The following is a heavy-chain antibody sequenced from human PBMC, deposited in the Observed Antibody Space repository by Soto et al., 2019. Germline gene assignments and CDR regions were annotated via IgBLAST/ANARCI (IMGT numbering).Heavy chain of an antibody. CDR3: AKRMMSGSYYAAFDQ. J-gene: IGHJ4*02. Sequence: EVQLLESGGGLVQPGGSLRLSCAASGFTFSSYAMSWVSQAPGKGLEWVSVISGSGSVTYYSDSVKGRFTISRDNSKSTLYLKMNRLRDEDTAVYYCAKRMMSGSYYAAFDQWGQGTLVTVSS. CDR1: GFTFSSYA. V-gene: IGHV3-23*01. D-gene: IGHD1-26*01. CDR2: ISGSGSVT.